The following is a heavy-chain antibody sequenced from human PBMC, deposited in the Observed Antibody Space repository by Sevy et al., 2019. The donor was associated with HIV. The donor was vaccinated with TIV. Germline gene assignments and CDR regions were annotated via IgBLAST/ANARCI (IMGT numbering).Heavy chain of an antibody. J-gene: IGHJ4*02. CDR1: GFTFTNAW. CDR2: IRSNTDGGTT. CDR3: ITDREYDDYEGGFDS. Sequence: GGSLRLSCSASGFTFTNAWVGWVRQAPGKGLEWVARIRSNTDGGTTDYAAPLKGRFTISRDDSKNTLYLQMNILKSADTAVYYCITDREYDDYEGGFDSWGQGTLVTVSS. V-gene: IGHV3-15*01. D-gene: IGHD4-17*01.